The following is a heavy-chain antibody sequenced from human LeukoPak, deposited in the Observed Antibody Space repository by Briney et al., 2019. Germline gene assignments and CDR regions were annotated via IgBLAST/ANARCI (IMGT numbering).Heavy chain of an antibody. V-gene: IGHV1-2*02. CDR2: INPNSGGT. Sequence: ASVKVSCKASGYTFTGYYMHWVRQAPGQGLEWMGWINPNSGGTNYAQKFQGRVTMTRDTSISTAYMELSRLRSDDTAVYYCARGEHSYYYDSSGYPGDHWGQGTLVTVSS. CDR3: ARGEHSYYYDSSGYPGDH. CDR1: GYTFTGYY. J-gene: IGHJ4*02. D-gene: IGHD3-22*01.